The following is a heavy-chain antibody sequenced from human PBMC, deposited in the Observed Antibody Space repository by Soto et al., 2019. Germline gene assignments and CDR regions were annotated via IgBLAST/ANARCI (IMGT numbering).Heavy chain of an antibody. Sequence: HPGGSLRLACAASGFTVSSNYMSWVRQAPGKGLEWVSVIYSGGSTYYADSVKGRFTISRDNSKNTLYLQMNSLRAEDTAVYYCAMGPIGRTVPKLWGQGTMVTVSS. CDR1: GFTVSSNY. V-gene: IGHV3-66*01. J-gene: IGHJ3*01. CDR3: AMGPIGRTVPKL. CDR2: IYSGGST. D-gene: IGHD2-15*01.